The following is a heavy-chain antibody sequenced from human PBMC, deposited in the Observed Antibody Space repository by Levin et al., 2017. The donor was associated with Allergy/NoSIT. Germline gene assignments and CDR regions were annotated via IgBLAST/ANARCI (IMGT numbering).Heavy chain of an antibody. J-gene: IGHJ4*02. CDR2: ISRSTSAI. CDR3: ARVIGSFYGSFDY. D-gene: IGHD1-26*01. CDR1: GFTFSDYN. Sequence: GGSLRLSCAASGFTFSDYNMNWVRQAPGKGLEWVSFISRSTSAIHYADSVKGRFTISRDNAKNSLYLQMNSLSAEDTALYYCARVIGSFYGSFDYWGQGTLVTVSS. V-gene: IGHV3-48*01.